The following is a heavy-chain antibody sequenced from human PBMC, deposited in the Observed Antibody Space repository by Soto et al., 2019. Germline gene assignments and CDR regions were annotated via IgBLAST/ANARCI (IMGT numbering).Heavy chain of an antibody. V-gene: IGHV1-24*01. J-gene: IGHJ1*01. CDR3: ARGRDDSSWSSAEYFQH. CDR1: GYTLTELS. CDR2: FDPEDGET. D-gene: IGHD6-13*01. Sequence: ASVKVSCKVSGYTLTELSMHWVRQAPGKGLEWMGGFDPEDGETIYAQKFQGRVTMTEDTSTDTAYMELSSLRSDDTAVYFCARGRDDSSWSSAEYFQHWGQGTLVTVSS.